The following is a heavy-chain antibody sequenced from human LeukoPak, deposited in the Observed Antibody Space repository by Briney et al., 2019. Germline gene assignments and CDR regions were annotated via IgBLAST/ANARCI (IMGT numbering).Heavy chain of an antibody. V-gene: IGHV3-53*01. CDR3: VRVAKERVGGVYYFDY. D-gene: IGHD1-1*01. Sequence: PGGSLRLSCAASGFTVSTNYMSWVRQAPGKGLEWVSVIYSGGATFYAASVKGRFTISRENAKNSLYLQMNSLRAGDTAVYYCVRVAKERVGGVYYFDYWGQGTPVTVSS. J-gene: IGHJ4*02. CDR2: IYSGGAT. CDR1: GFTVSTNY.